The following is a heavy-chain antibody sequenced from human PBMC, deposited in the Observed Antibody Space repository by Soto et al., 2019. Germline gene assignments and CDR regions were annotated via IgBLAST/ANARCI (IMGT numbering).Heavy chain of an antibody. CDR3: AKVSRRDFWSGYYFAY. CDR2: INSDGSST. J-gene: IGHJ4*02. CDR1: GFTFSSYW. D-gene: IGHD3-3*01. Sequence: PGGSLRLSCAASGFTFSSYWMHWVRQAPGKGLVWVSRINSDGSSTSYADSVKGRFTISRDNAKNTLYLQMNSLRAEDTAVYYCAKVSRRDFWSGYYFAYWGQGTLVTVSS. V-gene: IGHV3-74*01.